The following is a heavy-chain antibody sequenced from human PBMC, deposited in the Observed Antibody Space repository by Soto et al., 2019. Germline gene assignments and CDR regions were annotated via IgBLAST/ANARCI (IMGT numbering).Heavy chain of an antibody. D-gene: IGHD2-15*01. CDR1: GGTFSSDA. J-gene: IGHJ6*02. Sequence: QVQLVQSGAEVKKPGSSVKVSCKASGGTFSSDAISWVRQAPGQGLEWMGGIIPIFGTANYAQKCQGRGTITADESTSTDDMELSSLRSEGTAVYYCARGSRYCSGGSCSHFFPVYYGMYVWGQGTTVAVCS. V-gene: IGHV1-69*01. CDR2: IIPIFGTA. CDR3: ARGSRYCSGGSCSHFFPVYYGMYV.